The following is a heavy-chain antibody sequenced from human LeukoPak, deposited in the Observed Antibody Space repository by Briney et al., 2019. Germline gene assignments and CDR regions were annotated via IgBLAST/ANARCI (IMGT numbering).Heavy chain of an antibody. CDR1: GYAFTSYY. CDR2: INPSGGST. Sequence: ASVKVSCKASGYAFTSYYMHWVRQAPGQGLEWMGIINPSGGSTSYAQKFQGRVTMTRDTSTSTVYMELSSLRSEDTAVYYSARDSPTEGSPYYFDYWGQGTLVTVSS. J-gene: IGHJ4*02. CDR3: ARDSPTEGSPYYFDY. V-gene: IGHV1-46*01.